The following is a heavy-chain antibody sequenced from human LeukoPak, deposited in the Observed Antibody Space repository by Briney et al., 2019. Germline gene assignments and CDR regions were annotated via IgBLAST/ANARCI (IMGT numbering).Heavy chain of an antibody. V-gene: IGHV3-7*01. CDR1: GLSFGNYW. CDR3: TRDFDP. J-gene: IGHJ5*02. CDR2: IMQDGSEK. Sequence: GGSLRLSCVASGLSFGNYWMDWVRQAPGKGLEWVGNIMQDGSEKYYVDSVKGRFTISRDNAKNSLYLDMNSLRVEDTAIYYCTRDFDPWGQGTLVTVSS.